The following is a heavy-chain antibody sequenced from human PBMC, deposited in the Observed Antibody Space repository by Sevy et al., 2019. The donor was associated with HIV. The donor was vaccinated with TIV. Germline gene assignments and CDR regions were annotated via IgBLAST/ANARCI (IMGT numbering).Heavy chain of an antibody. Sequence: GGSLRLSCAASGFDFSTYDMHWVRQAPGKGLEWVAFISFDGSDKCYGDSVKGRFTISRDNSKNTLYVQMNTLRDEDTAVYYCAKRERSYYDSSGNYDAFDVWGQGTLVTVSS. CDR3: AKRERSYYDSSGNYDAFDV. V-gene: IGHV3-33*03. CDR2: ISFDGSDK. CDR1: GFDFSTYD. J-gene: IGHJ3*01. D-gene: IGHD3-22*01.